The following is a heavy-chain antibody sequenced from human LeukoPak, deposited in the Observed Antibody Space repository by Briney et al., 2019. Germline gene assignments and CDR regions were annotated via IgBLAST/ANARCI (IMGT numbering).Heavy chain of an antibody. CDR2: IKQDASAK. V-gene: IGHV3-7*01. CDR1: GFTFSSYW. Sequence: GGSLRLSCTASGFTFSSYWMSWVRQAPGKGLEWVANIKQDASAKYYVDSVKDRFTISRDNAKNSLYLQMNSLRAEDTAVYYCAQEHVDSSGYYYVPNWFDPWGQGTLVIVSS. CDR3: AQEHVDSSGYYYVPNWFDP. D-gene: IGHD3-22*01. J-gene: IGHJ5*02.